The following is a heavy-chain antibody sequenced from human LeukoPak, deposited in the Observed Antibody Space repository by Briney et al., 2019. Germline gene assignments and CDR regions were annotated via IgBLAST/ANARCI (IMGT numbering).Heavy chain of an antibody. CDR1: AFTFSDYY. CDR2: IRGSSSFT. Sequence: GGSLRLSCAASAFTFSDYYMRCIRQAPGKGLEWVLYIRGSSSFTKYADSVKGRFTISSDNAKNYLYLQVSRLKAEDTAVYYCARWFGSGSYYGYWGQGTLVTVSS. J-gene: IGHJ4*02. CDR3: ARWFGSGSYYGY. V-gene: IGHV3-11*03. D-gene: IGHD3-10*01.